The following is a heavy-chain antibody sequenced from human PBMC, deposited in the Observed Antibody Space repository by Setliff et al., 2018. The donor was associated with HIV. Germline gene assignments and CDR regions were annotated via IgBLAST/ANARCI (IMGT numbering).Heavy chain of an antibody. CDR2: IYHSGST. V-gene: IGHV4-39*07. Sequence: SETLSLTCTVSGGSISSSSYYWGWIRQPPGKGLEWIGSIYHSGSTYYNPSLKSRVTISVDTSKNQFSLKLNSVTAADTAVYYCARGLDGSSSWYDLWGRGTLVTVSS. D-gene: IGHD6-13*01. J-gene: IGHJ2*01. CDR3: ARGLDGSSSWYDL. CDR1: GGSISSSSYY.